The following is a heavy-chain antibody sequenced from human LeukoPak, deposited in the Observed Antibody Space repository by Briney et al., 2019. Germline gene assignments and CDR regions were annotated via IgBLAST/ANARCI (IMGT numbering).Heavy chain of an antibody. V-gene: IGHV3-21*01. Sequence: KAGGSLRLSCAASGFTFSSYEMNWVRQAPGKGLEWVSSISSSSSYIYYADSVKGRFTISRDNAKNSLYLQMNSLRAEDTAVYYCARSTLQRYQLLSLKRYNWFDPWGQGTLVTVSS. CDR1: GFTFSSYE. D-gene: IGHD2-2*01. CDR2: ISSSSSYI. J-gene: IGHJ5*02. CDR3: ARSTLQRYQLLSLKRYNWFDP.